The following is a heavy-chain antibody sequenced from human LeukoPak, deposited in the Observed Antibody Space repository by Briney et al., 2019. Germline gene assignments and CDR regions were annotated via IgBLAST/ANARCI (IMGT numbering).Heavy chain of an antibody. V-gene: IGHV1-2*02. CDR1: GYTFTGYY. Sequence: ASVKVSCKASGYTFTGYYMHWVRHAPGQGLEWMGWINPNSGGTNYAQKFQGRVTMTTDTSTSTAYMELRSLRSDDTAVYYCARASYGDYVGGWFDPWGQGTLVTVSS. CDR3: ARASYGDYVGGWFDP. D-gene: IGHD4-17*01. CDR2: INPNSGGT. J-gene: IGHJ5*02.